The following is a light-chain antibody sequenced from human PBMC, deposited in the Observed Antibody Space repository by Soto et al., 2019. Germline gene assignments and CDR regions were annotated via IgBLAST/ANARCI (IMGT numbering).Light chain of an antibody. Sequence: DIQMTQSPSSLSVSVGDIVTITCQASQDISNFLSWYQQKPGKAPKVLIYDASTLETGVPSRFSGGGSGTDFTFTISSLQPEDIATYHCQQYDSLPITFGQGTRLEIK. CDR1: QDISNF. J-gene: IGKJ5*01. CDR2: DAS. CDR3: QQYDSLPIT. V-gene: IGKV1-33*01.